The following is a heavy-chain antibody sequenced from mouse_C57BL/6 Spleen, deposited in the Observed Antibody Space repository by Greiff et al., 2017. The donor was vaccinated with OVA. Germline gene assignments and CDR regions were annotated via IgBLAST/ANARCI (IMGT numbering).Heavy chain of an antibody. J-gene: IGHJ1*03. CDR2: IDPSDSYT. V-gene: IGHV1-69*01. CDR3: ARSTMVTTSYWYFDV. CDR1: GYTFTSYW. Sequence: QVQLQQSGAELVMPGASVKLSCKASGYTFTSYWMHWVKQRPGQGLEWIGEIDPSDSYTNYNQKFKGKSTLTVDKSSSTAYMQLSSLTSEDSAVYYCARSTMVTTSYWYFDVWGTGTTVTVSS. D-gene: IGHD2-2*01.